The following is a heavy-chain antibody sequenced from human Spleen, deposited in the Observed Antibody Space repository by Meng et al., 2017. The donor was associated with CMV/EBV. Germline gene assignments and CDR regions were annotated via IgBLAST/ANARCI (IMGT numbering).Heavy chain of an antibody. V-gene: IGHV3-72*01. D-gene: IGHD2/OR15-2a*01. Sequence: GGSLRLSYAASGFTFSDHYMDWVRQAPGKGLEWVGRTRNKANSYTTEYAASVKGRFTISRDDSKNSLYLQMNSLKTEDTAVYYCARDLSNWGQGTLVTVSS. CDR1: GFTFSDHY. CDR2: TRNKANSYTT. CDR3: ARDLSN. J-gene: IGHJ4*02.